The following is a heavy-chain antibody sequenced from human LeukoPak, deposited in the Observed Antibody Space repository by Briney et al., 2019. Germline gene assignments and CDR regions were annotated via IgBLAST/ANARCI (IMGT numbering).Heavy chain of an antibody. CDR3: ARVRREIDYVWGSYRRSPFDY. V-gene: IGHV1-46*01. D-gene: IGHD3-16*02. Sequence: ASVKVSRKASGYTFTSYYMHWVRQAPGQGLEWMGIINPSGGSTSYAQKFQGRVTMTRDTSTSTVYMELSSLRSEDTAVYYCARVRREIDYVWGSYRRSPFDYWGQGTLVTVSS. J-gene: IGHJ4*02. CDR2: INPSGGST. CDR1: GYTFTSYY.